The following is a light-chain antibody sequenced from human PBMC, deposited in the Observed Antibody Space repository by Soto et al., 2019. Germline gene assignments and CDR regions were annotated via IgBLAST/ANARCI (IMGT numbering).Light chain of an antibody. Sequence: QSVLTQPPSASGTPGQRITISCSGRTSNIGSNIVSWYHHLPGAAPILLIYNNNQRPSGVPDRFFASKSGTSASLAISGLQPEDESHYYCAAWDDDVNGLVFGGGTKGTVL. V-gene: IGLV1-44*01. CDR3: AAWDDDVNGLV. J-gene: IGLJ3*02. CDR1: TSNIGSNI. CDR2: NNN.